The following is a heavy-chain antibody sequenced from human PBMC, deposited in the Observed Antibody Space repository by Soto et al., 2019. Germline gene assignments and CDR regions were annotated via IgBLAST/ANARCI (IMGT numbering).Heavy chain of an antibody. CDR1: GFTFSIYA. J-gene: IGHJ5*02. Sequence: GGSLRLSCSGSGFTFSIYAMHWVRQAPGKGLEWVGRIKSKTDGGTTDYAAPVKGRFTISRDDSKNTLYLQMNSLKTEDTAVYYCTTDLMIVRGDWFDPWGQGTLVTVSS. CDR2: IKSKTDGGTT. CDR3: TTDLMIVRGDWFDP. V-gene: IGHV3-15*07. D-gene: IGHD3-22*01.